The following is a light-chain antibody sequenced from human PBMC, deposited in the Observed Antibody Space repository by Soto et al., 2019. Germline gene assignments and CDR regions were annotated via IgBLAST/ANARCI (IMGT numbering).Light chain of an antibody. CDR3: QQYGSSPTRT. CDR2: GAS. CDR1: QSVSSSH. V-gene: IGKV3-20*01. Sequence: EIVLTQSPGTLSLPPGERATLSCRASQSVSSSHLAWYQQKPGQAPRLLIYGASTRATGIPDRFSGSGSGTDFTLTISRLEPEDFAVYYCQQYGSSPTRTCGQGTKGDIK. J-gene: IGKJ1*01.